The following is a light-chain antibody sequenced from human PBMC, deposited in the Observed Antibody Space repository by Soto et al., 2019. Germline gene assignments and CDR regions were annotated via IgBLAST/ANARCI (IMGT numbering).Light chain of an antibody. J-gene: IGKJ1*01. Sequence: DIELTESPSTLSSSVGDRVTLTCRASQSVNKWLAWYQQTPGNAPNLLIYDASGLQSGVQSRFSGSGSGTDFTLTIRSLQPDDFATYYCKQYNTFWTCGPGTKVDIK. CDR1: QSVNKW. V-gene: IGKV1-5*01. CDR3: KQYNTFWT. CDR2: DAS.